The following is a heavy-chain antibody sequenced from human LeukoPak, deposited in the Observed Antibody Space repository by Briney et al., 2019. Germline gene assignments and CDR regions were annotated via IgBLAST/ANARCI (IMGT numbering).Heavy chain of an antibody. CDR1: GYTFTSYY. CDR3: ARDRGDGSSELYDFDY. V-gene: IGHV1-46*01. J-gene: IGHJ4*02. D-gene: IGHD3-10*01. Sequence: GASVKVSCKASGYTFTSYYMHWVRQAPGQGLEWMGIINPSGGSTSYAQKFQGRVTMTRDTSTSTVYMELSSLRSEDTAVYYCARDRGDGSSELYDFDYWGQGTLVTDPS. CDR2: INPSGGST.